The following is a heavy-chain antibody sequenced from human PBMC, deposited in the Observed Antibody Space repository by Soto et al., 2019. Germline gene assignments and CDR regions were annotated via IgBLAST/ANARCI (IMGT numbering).Heavy chain of an antibody. J-gene: IGHJ4*02. CDR2: IGGRATSA. CDR3: AKSRYSDSSGDFYDF. CDR1: GFTFSTYA. V-gene: IGHV3-23*01. D-gene: IGHD3-22*01. Sequence: EVQLLESGGGLVQPGGSLRLSCAASGFTFSTYAMSWVRQAPGKGLEWVSGIGGRATSAYYADSVKGRFAISRDNSYNTLFLQLNSLRAEDTAVYYCAKSRYSDSSGDFYDFCGQGTLVSVSS.